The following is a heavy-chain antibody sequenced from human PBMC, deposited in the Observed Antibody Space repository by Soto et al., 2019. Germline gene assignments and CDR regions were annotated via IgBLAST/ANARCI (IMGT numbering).Heavy chain of an antibody. CDR2: IYSGGST. J-gene: IGHJ4*02. CDR1: GFTVSSNY. D-gene: IGHD3-22*01. Sequence: GGSLRLSCAASGFTVSSNYMSWVRQAPGKGLEWVSVIYSGGSTYYADSVKGRFTISRDNSKNTLYLQMNSLRAEDTAVYYCARERLKGPYDSSGYYDYWGQGTLVTVSS. V-gene: IGHV3-53*01. CDR3: ARERLKGPYDSSGYYDY.